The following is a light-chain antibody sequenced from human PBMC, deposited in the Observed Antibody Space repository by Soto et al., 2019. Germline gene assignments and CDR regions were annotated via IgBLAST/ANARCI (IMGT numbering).Light chain of an antibody. CDR2: DTS. V-gene: IGLV7-46*01. CDR3: LLRYSGGWV. J-gene: IGLJ3*02. CDR1: AAAVTSSHY. Sequence: QAVVTQEPSLTVSPGGTVTLTCCCGAAAVTSSHYPYWFHQKAGQAPRTLFDDTSNKQSWTPARFSGSLLGGKAALTLSGAQPEDEAEYYCLLRYSGGWVFGGGTKLTVL.